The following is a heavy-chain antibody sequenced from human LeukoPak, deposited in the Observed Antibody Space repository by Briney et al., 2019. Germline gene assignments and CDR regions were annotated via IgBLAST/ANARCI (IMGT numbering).Heavy chain of an antibody. V-gene: IGHV4-34*01. Sequence: SETLSLTCAVYGGSFSGYYWSWIRQPPGKGLEWIGEINHSGSTNYNPSLKSRVTISVDTSENQFSLKLSSVTAADTAVYYCARGPGAAAAIPGRRSGLDPWGQGTLVTVSS. CDR2: INHSGST. CDR1: GGSFSGYY. CDR3: ARGPGAAAAIPGRRSGLDP. D-gene: IGHD2-2*02. J-gene: IGHJ5*02.